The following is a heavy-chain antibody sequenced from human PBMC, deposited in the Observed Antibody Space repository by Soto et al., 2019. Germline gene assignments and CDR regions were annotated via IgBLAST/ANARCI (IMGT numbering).Heavy chain of an antibody. V-gene: IGHV4-31*03. CDR2: IYYSGST. Sequence: KPSETLSLTCTVSGGSISSGGYYWSWIRQHPGKGLEWIGYIYYSGSTYYNPSLKSRVTISVDTSKNQFSLKLSSVTAADTAVYYCARTLVVPAAIAVVWFDPWGQGTLVTVSS. D-gene: IGHD2-2*01. J-gene: IGHJ5*02. CDR3: ARTLVVPAAIAVVWFDP. CDR1: GGSISSGGYY.